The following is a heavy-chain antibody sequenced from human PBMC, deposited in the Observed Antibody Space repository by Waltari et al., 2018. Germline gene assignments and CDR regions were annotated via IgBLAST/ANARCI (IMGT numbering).Heavy chain of an antibody. Sequence: QPPGKGLDCIAFVHYNGRTKNKPCAESGATISADTSKNQFSLRVSSVTAADTAVYFCARHYAAALNALDIWGQGTMVFVS. CDR3: ARHYAAALNALDI. V-gene: IGHV4-59*08. D-gene: IGHD6-13*01. J-gene: IGHJ3*02. CDR2: VHYNGRT.